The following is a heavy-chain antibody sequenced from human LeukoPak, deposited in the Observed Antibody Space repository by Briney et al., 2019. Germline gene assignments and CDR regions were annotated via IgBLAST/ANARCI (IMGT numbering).Heavy chain of an antibody. CDR2: TNWDGGRT. Sequence: RSGGSLRLSCAASGFTFDDYAMSWVRQTPGKGLEWVSGTNWDGGRTGYADSVKGRFTISRDNAKNSVYLQMNSLRAEDTAVYYCAMRIGFDYWGQGTLVTVSS. CDR3: AMRIGFDY. V-gene: IGHV3-20*04. J-gene: IGHJ4*02. CDR1: GFTFDDYA.